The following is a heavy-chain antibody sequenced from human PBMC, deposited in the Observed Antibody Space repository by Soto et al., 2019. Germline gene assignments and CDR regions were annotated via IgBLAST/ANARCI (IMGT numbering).Heavy chain of an antibody. D-gene: IGHD6-19*01. V-gene: IGHV4-59*01. J-gene: IGHJ6*02. Sequence: NPSETLSLTCTVSGGSISTYYLSWIRQPPGKGLEWIGYIYYSGSTSYNPSLKSRVTISVDTSKNQFSLKLRSVTAADTAVYYCASDRSSGWDQGYGMDVWGQGTTVTVYS. CDR3: ASDRSSGWDQGYGMDV. CDR1: GGSISTYY. CDR2: IYYSGST.